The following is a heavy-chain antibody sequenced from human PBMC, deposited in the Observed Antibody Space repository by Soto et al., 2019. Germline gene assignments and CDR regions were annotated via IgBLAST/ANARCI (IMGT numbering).Heavy chain of an antibody. V-gene: IGHV3-21*01. CDR2: ISSSSSYI. Sequence: GGSLRLSCAASGFTFSSYSMNWVRQAPGKGLEWVSSISSSSSYIYYADSVKGRFTISRDNAKNSLYLQMNSLRAEDTAVYYCARERRSGSGKSFVVVVAAPPAAFDIWGQGTMVTVSS. D-gene: IGHD2-15*01. J-gene: IGHJ3*02. CDR1: GFTFSSYS. CDR3: ARERRSGSGKSFVVVVAAPPAAFDI.